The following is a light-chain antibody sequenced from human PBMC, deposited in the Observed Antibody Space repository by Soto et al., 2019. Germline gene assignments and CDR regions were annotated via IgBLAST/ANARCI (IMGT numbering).Light chain of an antibody. Sequence: QSVLTQPASVSGSPGQSITISCTGTSSDVGGYNYVSWYQQHPGKAPKLMIYDVSNRPSGVSKRFSGSKSGNTASLTFSGLQAEDEADYYCSSYTSSSTLVVFGGGTKVTVL. CDR3: SSYTSSSTLVV. CDR2: DVS. V-gene: IGLV2-14*01. J-gene: IGLJ2*01. CDR1: SSDVGGYNY.